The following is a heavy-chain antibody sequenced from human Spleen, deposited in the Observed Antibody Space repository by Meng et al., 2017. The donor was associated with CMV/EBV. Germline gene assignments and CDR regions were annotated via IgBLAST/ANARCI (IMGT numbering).Heavy chain of an antibody. Sequence: GESLKISCVVSGFSFRAYEMNWVRQAPGKGLEWLSSISSSSSYINYADSVKGRFTISRDNAKNSLYLQMNSLRAEDTAVYYCATNPQWVVTKDYWGQGTLVTVSS. V-gene: IGHV3-21*01. CDR1: GFSFRAYE. CDR3: ATNPQWVVTKDY. CDR2: ISSSSSYI. J-gene: IGHJ4*02. D-gene: IGHD6-19*01.